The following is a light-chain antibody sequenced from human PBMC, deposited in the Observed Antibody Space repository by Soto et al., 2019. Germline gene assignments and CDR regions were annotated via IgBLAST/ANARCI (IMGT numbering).Light chain of an antibody. Sequence: EIQMTQSPSSLSASVGDRVTITCRTSQSIATYLTWYQQKPGKAPKLLIYFASRLESGVPSRFSGSGSGTDFTLPISSLQSEDFATYYCQQSYSTPPTFGQGTRLDIK. J-gene: IGKJ5*01. CDR3: QQSYSTPPT. CDR2: FAS. CDR1: QSIATY. V-gene: IGKV1-39*01.